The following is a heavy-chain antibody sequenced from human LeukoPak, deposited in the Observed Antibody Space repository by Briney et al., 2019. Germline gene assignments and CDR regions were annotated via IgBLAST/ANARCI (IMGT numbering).Heavy chain of an antibody. CDR1: GFTFSSYA. D-gene: IGHD2-21*01. Sequence: GGSLRLSCAGSGFTFSSYAMNWVRQAPGQGLEWVPGLSGSGSSTYYADSVKGRFTVSRDDSKNTLYLQMNSLRAEDTAIYYCVKGRGGGYSTRGIFDYGGQGTLVTVSS. J-gene: IGHJ4*02. CDR3: VKGRGGGYSTRGIFDY. CDR2: LSGSGSST. V-gene: IGHV3-23*01.